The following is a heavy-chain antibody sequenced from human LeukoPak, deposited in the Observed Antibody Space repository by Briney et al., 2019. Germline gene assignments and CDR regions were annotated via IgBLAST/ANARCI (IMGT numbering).Heavy chain of an antibody. CDR1: GFTFSSYA. D-gene: IGHD2-21*02. J-gene: IGHJ4*02. CDR3: ARGFVLGAAKNYFDY. CDR2: ISSNGGST. V-gene: IGHV3-64*04. Sequence: GGSLRLSCSASGFTFSSYAMHWVRQAPGKGLEYVSAISSNGGSTYYADSVKGRFTISRDNSKNTLSLQMNSLRAEDTALYYCARGFVLGAAKNYFDYWGQGALVTVSS.